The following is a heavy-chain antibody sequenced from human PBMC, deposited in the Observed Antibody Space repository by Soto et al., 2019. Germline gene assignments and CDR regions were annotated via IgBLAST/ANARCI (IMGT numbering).Heavy chain of an antibody. CDR2: INCGSGKT. V-gene: IGHV1-3*01. CDR1: GFTFTLYS. D-gene: IGHD1-26*01. CDR3: ATYSGNYQDACAI. J-gene: IGHJ3*02. Sequence: QVQLVQSGAEVKKPGASVKVSCRASGFTFTLYSMHWVRQAPGQRLEWMGWINCGSGKTKYSQRFQGRVTIARDTSASTAYMEVSSLRSEDTAVYYCATYSGNYQDACAIWGQGTMVTVSS.